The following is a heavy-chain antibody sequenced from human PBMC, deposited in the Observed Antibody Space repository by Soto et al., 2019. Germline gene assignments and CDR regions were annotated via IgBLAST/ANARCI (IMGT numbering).Heavy chain of an antibody. J-gene: IGHJ6*02. CDR1: GGSISSGYY. CDR3: ARGALNYYLWSGPLNGRIAV. Sequence: TLCLTCTVSGGSISSGYYWSWIRQHPVKGLEWIGYIYYSGNTYYNPSLKSRVTISLDTSKNQFSLKLPSVTAADTAVYYCARGALNYYLWSGPLNGRIAVRGQRSTVIVSS. CDR2: IYYSGNT. D-gene: IGHD3-3*01. V-gene: IGHV4-31*03.